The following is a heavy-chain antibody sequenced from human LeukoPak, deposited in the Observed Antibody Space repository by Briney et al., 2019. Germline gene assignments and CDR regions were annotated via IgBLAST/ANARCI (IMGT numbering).Heavy chain of an antibody. V-gene: IGHV4-39*01. Sequence: ASETLSLTCTVSGGSISSSSYYWGWIRQPPGKGLEWIGSIYYSGSTYYNPSLKSRVTISVDTSKNQFSLKLSSVTAADTAVYYCARGRRYYGPTKPDYWGQGTLVTVSS. CDR3: ARGRRYYGPTKPDY. J-gene: IGHJ4*02. D-gene: IGHD3-10*01. CDR2: IYYSGST. CDR1: GGSISSSSYY.